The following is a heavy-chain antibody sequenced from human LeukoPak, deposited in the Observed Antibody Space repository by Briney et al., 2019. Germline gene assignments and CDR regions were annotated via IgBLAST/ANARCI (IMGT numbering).Heavy chain of an antibody. V-gene: IGHV4-59*11. D-gene: IGHD3-9*01. J-gene: IGHJ4*02. Sequence: SETLSLTCTVSGASISGHYWSWVRQPPGKGLELIGYFCSTVSTNYNPSLKSRVTISVDTSKNQFSLKVDSVTAADTAVYYCARVGPYYDILNGHSRFDYWGQGTLVTVSS. CDR3: ARVGPYYDILNGHSRFDY. CDR2: FCSTVST. CDR1: GASISGHY.